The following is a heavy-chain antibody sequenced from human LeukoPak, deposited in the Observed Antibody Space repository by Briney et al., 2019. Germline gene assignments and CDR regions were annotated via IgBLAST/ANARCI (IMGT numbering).Heavy chain of an antibody. CDR3: ASPGGGWPDAFDI. CDR2: IYYSGST. CDR1: GGSISSSSYY. J-gene: IGHJ3*02. V-gene: IGHV4-39*01. D-gene: IGHD6-19*01. Sequence: PSETLSLTCTVSGGSISSSSYYWGWIRQPPGKGLEWIGSIYYSGSTYYNPSLRSRVTISVDTSKNQFSLKLSSVTAADTAVYYCASPGGGWPDAFDIWGQGTMVTVSS.